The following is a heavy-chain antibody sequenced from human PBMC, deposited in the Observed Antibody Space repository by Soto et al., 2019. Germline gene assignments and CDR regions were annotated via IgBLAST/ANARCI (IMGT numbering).Heavy chain of an antibody. CDR3: ARQVRGVIITEVLD. J-gene: IGHJ4*02. CDR1: GYSFTSYW. D-gene: IGHD3-10*01. V-gene: IGHV5-10-1*01. Sequence: PGESLKISCKGSGYSFTSYWISWVRQMPVKGLEWMGRIDPSDSYTNYSPSFQGHVTISADKSISTAYLQWSSLKASDTAMYYCARQVRGVIITEVLDWGQGTLVTVSS. CDR2: IDPSDSYT.